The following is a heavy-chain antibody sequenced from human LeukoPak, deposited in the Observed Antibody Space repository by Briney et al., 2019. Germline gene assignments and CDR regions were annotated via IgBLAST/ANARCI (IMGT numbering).Heavy chain of an antibody. D-gene: IGHD5-12*01. CDR1: GGSFSGYY. CDR2: INHSGST. V-gene: IGHV4-34*01. Sequence: SETLSLTCAVYGGSFSGYYWSWIRQPPGRGLEWIGEINHSGSTNYNPSLKSRVTISVDTSKNQFSLKLSSVTAADTAVYYCAIQDIVATRVDYWGQGTLVTVSS. CDR3: AIQDIVATRVDY. J-gene: IGHJ4*02.